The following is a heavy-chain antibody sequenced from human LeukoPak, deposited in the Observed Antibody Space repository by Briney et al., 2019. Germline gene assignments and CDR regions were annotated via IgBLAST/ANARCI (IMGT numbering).Heavy chain of an antibody. CDR1: GFTFTSYW. CDR2: SNTDGSIT. Sequence: GGSLRLSCATTGFTFTSYWMNWVRQVPGKGLVWVSRSNTDGSITTYVGSVKGRFTISRDNAKNTLYLQMNSLRVEDTAVYYCARQGYSSGDMDVWGKGTTVTVSS. V-gene: IGHV3-74*03. CDR3: ARQGYSSGDMDV. D-gene: IGHD2-15*01. J-gene: IGHJ6*03.